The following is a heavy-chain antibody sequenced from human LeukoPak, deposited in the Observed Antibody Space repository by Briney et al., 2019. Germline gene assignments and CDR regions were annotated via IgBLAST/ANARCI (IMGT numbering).Heavy chain of an antibody. CDR2: ISGSGGST. CDR3: AKGSTYYYYYMDV. D-gene: IGHD2-2*01. CDR1: GFTFSSYA. J-gene: IGHJ6*03. Sequence: GGSLRLPCAASGFTFSSYAMSWVRQAPGKGLEWVSAISGSGGSTYYADSVKGRFTISRDNSKNTLYLQMNSLRAEDTAVYYCAKGSTYYYYYMDVWGKGTTVTVSS. V-gene: IGHV3-23*01.